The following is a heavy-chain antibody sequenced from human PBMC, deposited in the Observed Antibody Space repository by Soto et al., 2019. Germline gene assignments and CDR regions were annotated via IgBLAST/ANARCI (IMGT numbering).Heavy chain of an antibody. V-gene: IGHV4-34*01. Sequence: PSETLSLTCAVYGGSFSGYYWSWIRQPQGKGLEWIGEINHSGSTNYNPSLKRRVTISVDTPKNQLSLKLRSVTAADTAVYYCARVFYSYGSGGFDYWGQGTLVTVSS. CDR3: ARVFYSYGSGGFDY. D-gene: IGHD5-18*01. J-gene: IGHJ4*02. CDR2: INHSGST. CDR1: GGSFSGYY.